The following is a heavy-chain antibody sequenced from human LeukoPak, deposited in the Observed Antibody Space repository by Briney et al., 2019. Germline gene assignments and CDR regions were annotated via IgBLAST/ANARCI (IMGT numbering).Heavy chain of an antibody. V-gene: IGHV3-33*08. D-gene: IGHD6-13*01. CDR1: GFTFSSYA. Sequence: GGSLRLSCAAPGFTFSSYAMTWVRQAPGKGLEWVAVIWYDGSNKYYADSVKGRFTISRDNSKNTLYLQMNSLRAEDTAVYYCARGTLAAAGNPDYWGQGTLVTVSS. CDR3: ARGTLAAAGNPDY. J-gene: IGHJ4*02. CDR2: IWYDGSNK.